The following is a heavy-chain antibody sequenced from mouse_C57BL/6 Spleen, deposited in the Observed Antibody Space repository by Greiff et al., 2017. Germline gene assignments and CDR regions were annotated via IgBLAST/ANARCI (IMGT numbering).Heavy chain of an antibody. CDR2: ISGGGGNT. D-gene: IGHD2-5*01. J-gene: IGHJ2*01. CDR3: ARHGSNYEDFDY. Sequence: EVQVVESGGGLVKPGGSLKLSCAASGFTFSSYTMSWVRQTPEKRLEWVATISGGGGNTYYPDSVKGRFTISSDNAKNTLYLQMSSLRSEDTALYYCARHGSNYEDFDYWGQGTTLTVSS. V-gene: IGHV5-9*01. CDR1: GFTFSSYT.